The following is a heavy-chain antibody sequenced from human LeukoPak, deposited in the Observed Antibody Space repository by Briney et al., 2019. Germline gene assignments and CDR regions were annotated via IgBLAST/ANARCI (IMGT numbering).Heavy chain of an antibody. CDR1: GLTFSSYA. Sequence: GGSLRLSCAASGLTFSSYAMNWARQAPGKGPEWVAAISYDGSNKFYGDSVKGRFTISRYDSKNTLYLQMNSLRPEDTAVYYCTRAIAYYYSMDVWGKGTTVTVSS. V-gene: IGHV3-30*01. CDR3: TRAIAYYYSMDV. J-gene: IGHJ6*03. CDR2: ISYDGSNK. D-gene: IGHD2-21*01.